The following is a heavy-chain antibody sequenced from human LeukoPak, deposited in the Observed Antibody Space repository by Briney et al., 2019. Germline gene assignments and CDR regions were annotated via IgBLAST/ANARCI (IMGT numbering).Heavy chain of an antibody. D-gene: IGHD3-22*01. J-gene: IGHJ5*02. CDR2: IYYSGST. Sequence: SETLSLTCTVSGGSISSYYWSWIRQPPGKGLEWIGYIYYSGSTNYNPSLKSRVTISVDTSKNQFSLKLGSVTAADTAVYYCARGNVVVIQPSIVHWFDPWGQGTLVTVSS. CDR3: ARGNVVVIQPSIVHWFDP. CDR1: GGSISSYY. V-gene: IGHV4-59*01.